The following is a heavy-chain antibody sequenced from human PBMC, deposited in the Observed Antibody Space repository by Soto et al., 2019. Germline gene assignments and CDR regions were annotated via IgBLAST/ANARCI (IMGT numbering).Heavy chain of an antibody. CDR2: IIPIFGTA. CDR1: GGTFISYA. J-gene: IGHJ4*02. CDR3: ATPTPLRGAMITNINFDF. V-gene: IGHV1-69*13. D-gene: IGHD3-10*01. Sequence: ASVTGSFTASGGTFISYAISWVRQAPGQGLEWMGGIIPIFGTANYAQKFQGRVTITADESTSTAYMELRGLKSDDTAVYYCATPTPLRGAMITNINFDFWGQGTPVNVSS.